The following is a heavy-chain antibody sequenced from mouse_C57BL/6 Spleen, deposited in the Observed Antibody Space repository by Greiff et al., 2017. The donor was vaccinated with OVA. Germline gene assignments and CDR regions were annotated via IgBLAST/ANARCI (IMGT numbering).Heavy chain of an antibody. CDR2: IYPGSGNT. V-gene: IGHV1-76*01. CDR1: GYTFTDYY. CDR3: ATGELLLPY. J-gene: IGHJ2*01. Sequence: VQLVESGAELVRPGASVKLSCKASGYTFTDYYINWVKQRPGQGLEWIARIYPGSGNTYYNEKFKGKATLTAEKSSSTAYMQLSSLTSEDSAVYFCATGELLLPYWGQGTTLTVSS. D-gene: IGHD1-1*01.